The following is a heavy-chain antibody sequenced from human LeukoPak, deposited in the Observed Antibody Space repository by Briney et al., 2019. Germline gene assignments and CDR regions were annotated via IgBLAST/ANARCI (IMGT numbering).Heavy chain of an antibody. J-gene: IGHJ4*02. D-gene: IGHD4-17*01. CDR3: ARVPYDYGFDY. V-gene: IGHV4-34*01. CDR1: GGSFSGYY. Sequence: SETLSLTCAVYGGSFSGYYWSWIRQPPGKGLEWIGEINHSGSTNYNPSLKSRVTISVDTSKNQFSLKLSSVTAADTAVCYCARVPYDYGFDYWGQGTLVTVSS. CDR2: INHSGST.